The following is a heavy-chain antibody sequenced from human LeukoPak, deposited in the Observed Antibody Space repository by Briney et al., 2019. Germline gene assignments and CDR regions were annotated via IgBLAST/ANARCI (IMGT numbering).Heavy chain of an antibody. J-gene: IGHJ4*02. D-gene: IGHD6-13*01. V-gene: IGHV4-59*01. CDR2: IYYTGRT. Sequence: PSETLSLTCTVSGGSISSYYWSWVRQPPGKGLEWIGYIYYTGRTKYNPSLKSRVTISEDTSKNQFSLKLNSVTAADTAVYYCARDPGLYSSSWFDYWGQGALVTVSS. CDR3: ARDPGLYSSSWFDY. CDR1: GGSISSYY.